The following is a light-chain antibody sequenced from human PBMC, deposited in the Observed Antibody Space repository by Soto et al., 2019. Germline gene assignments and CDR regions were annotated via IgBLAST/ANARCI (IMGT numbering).Light chain of an antibody. Sequence: QSVLTQPPSVSEAPRQRVTISCSGSTSNIGNNAVFWYQQLPGKAPKLLIYYDDLLPSGVSDRFSGPKSGTSASLAIGGLQSEDEADYYCAAWDDSLIGYVFGTGTKLTVL. CDR3: AAWDDSLIGYV. CDR2: YDD. J-gene: IGLJ1*01. V-gene: IGLV1-36*01. CDR1: TSNIGNNA.